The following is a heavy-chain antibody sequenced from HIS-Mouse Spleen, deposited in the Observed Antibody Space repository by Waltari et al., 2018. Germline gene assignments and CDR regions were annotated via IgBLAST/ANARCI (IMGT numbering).Heavy chain of an antibody. CDR3: AREIPYSSSWYDWYFDL. CDR1: GGSISSSSYY. D-gene: IGHD6-13*01. Sequence: QLQLQESGPGLVKPSETLSLTCTVSGGSISSSSYYWGWIRQPPGKGLEWIGGIYYSGRTYYNPSRKSRVTISVDTSKNQVSLKLSSVTAADTAVYYCAREIPYSSSWYDWYFDLWGRGTLVTVSS. J-gene: IGHJ2*01. V-gene: IGHV4-39*07. CDR2: IYYSGRT.